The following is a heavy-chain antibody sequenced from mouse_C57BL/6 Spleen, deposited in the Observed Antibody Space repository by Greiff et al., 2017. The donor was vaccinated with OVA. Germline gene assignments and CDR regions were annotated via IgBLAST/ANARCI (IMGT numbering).Heavy chain of an antibody. CDR2: IYPSDSET. V-gene: IGHV1-61*01. CDR1: GYTFTSYW. CDR3: ARDYYGSSYGTAMDY. J-gene: IGHJ4*01. Sequence: QVQLKQPGAELVRPGSSVKLSCKASGYTFTSYWMDWVKQRPGQGLEWIGNIYPSDSETHYNQKFKDKATLTVDKSSSTAYMQLSSLTSEDSAVYYCARDYYGSSYGTAMDYWGQGTSVTVSS. D-gene: IGHD1-1*01.